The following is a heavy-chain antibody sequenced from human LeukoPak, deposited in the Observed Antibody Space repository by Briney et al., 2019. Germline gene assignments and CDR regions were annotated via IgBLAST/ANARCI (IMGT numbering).Heavy chain of an antibody. J-gene: IGHJ4*02. CDR2: IIPILGIA. CDR1: GGTFSSYA. D-gene: IGHD6-13*01. Sequence: SVKVSCKASGGTFSSYAISWVRQAPGQGLEWMGRIIPILGIANYTQKFQGRVTITADKSTSTAYMELSSLRSEDTAVYYCARADSSSWYGDYWGQGTLVTVSS. CDR3: ARADSSSWYGDY. V-gene: IGHV1-69*04.